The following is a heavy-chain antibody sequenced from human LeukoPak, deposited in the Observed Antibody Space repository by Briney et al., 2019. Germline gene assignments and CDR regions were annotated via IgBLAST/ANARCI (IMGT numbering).Heavy chain of an antibody. Sequence: GGSLRLSCAASGFTFSNYEMNWVRQAPGKGLEWVSSISSSSSYIYYADSVKGRFTISRDNAKNSLYLQMNSLRAEDTAVYYCARGDIVVVTAISDYWGQGTLVTVSS. D-gene: IGHD2-21*02. CDR1: GFTFSNYE. V-gene: IGHV3-21*01. CDR2: ISSSSSYI. J-gene: IGHJ4*02. CDR3: ARGDIVVVTAISDY.